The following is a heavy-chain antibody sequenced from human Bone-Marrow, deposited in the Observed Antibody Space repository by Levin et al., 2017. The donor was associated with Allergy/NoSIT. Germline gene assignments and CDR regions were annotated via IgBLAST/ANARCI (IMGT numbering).Heavy chain of an antibody. CDR2: IYYSGST. D-gene: IGHD5-12*01. CDR1: GGSISSGDYY. J-gene: IGHJ3*02. V-gene: IGHV4-30-4*01. Sequence: SQTLSLTCTVSGGSISSGDYYWSWIRQPPGKGLEWIGYIYYSGSTYYNPSLKSRVTISVDTSKNQFSLKLSSVTAADTAVYYCARVGFRRGYSGYDSRLYAFDIWGQGTMVTVSS. CDR3: ARVGFRRGYSGYDSRLYAFDI.